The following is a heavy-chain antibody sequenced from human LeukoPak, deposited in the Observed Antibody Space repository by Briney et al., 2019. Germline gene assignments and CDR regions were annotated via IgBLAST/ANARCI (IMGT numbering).Heavy chain of an antibody. CDR1: GFTFSSYA. J-gene: IGHJ4*02. CDR3: AKDGEWRPAAD. CDR2: ISYDGSNK. V-gene: IGHV3-30-3*01. D-gene: IGHD2-2*01. Sequence: GRSLRLSCAASGFTFSSYAMHWVRQAPGKGLEWVAVISYDGSNKYYADSVKGRFTISRDNSKSTLYLQMNGLRAEDTAIYYCAKDGEWRPAADWGQGTLVTVSS.